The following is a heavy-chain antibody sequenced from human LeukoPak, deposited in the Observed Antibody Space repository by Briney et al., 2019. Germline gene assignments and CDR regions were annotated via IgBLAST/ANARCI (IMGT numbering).Heavy chain of an antibody. CDR1: GFTFTNYW. CDR3: ARAALSSRYCSSTSCYDDAAYSSGEGTPGDY. V-gene: IGHV3-7*02. Sequence: PGGSLRLSCAASGFTFTNYWMSWVRQAPGKGLEWVANIKQDGSEKYYVDSVKGRFTISRDNSKNTLYLQMNSLRAEDTAVYYCARAALSSRYCSSTSCYDDAAYSSGEGTPGDYWGQGTLVTVSS. J-gene: IGHJ4*02. D-gene: IGHD2-2*01. CDR2: IKQDGSEK.